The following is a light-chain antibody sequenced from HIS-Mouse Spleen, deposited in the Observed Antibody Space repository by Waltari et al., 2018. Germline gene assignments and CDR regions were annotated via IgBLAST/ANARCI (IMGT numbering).Light chain of an antibody. CDR3: QQYDNLPLT. CDR1: QDISNY. V-gene: IGKV1-33*01. CDR2: DAS. J-gene: IGKJ4*01. Sequence: DIQMTQSPSSLSASVGDRVTITCQASQDISNYLNWYQQKQGKAPKLLMYDASNLETGVPSRFSGSGSGTDFTFTISSLQPEDIATYYCQQYDNLPLTFGGGTKVEIK.